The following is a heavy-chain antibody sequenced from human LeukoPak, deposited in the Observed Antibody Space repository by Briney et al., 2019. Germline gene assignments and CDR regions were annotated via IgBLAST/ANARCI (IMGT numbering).Heavy chain of an antibody. CDR2: IYYRGST. J-gene: IGHJ4*02. D-gene: IGHD4-17*01. CDR3: ARLATYGDYSD. CDR1: GGSISDYY. Sequence: PSETLSLTCTVSGGSISDYYWSWTRQPPGKGPEWIGYIYYRGSTNYNPSLKSRVSMSIDTSQNQFSLRLSSVTAADTAVYYCARLATYGDYSDWGQGTLVTVSS. V-gene: IGHV4-59*08.